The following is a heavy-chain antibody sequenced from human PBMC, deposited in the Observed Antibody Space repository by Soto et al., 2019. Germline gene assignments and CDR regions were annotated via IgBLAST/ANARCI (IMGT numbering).Heavy chain of an antibody. CDR1: GGSISSYY. D-gene: IGHD3-3*01. J-gene: IGHJ6*02. Sequence: SETLSLTCTVSGGSISSYYWSWIRQPPGKGLEWIGYIYYSGSTNYNPSLKSRVTISVDTSKNQFSLKLSSVTAADTAVYYCARDVGFWSGYYNYYYYGMDVWGQGTTVTVSS. CDR2: IYYSGST. CDR3: ARDVGFWSGYYNYYYYGMDV. V-gene: IGHV4-59*01.